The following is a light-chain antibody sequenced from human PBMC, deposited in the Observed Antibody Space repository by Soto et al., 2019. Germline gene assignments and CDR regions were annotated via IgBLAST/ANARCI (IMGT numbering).Light chain of an antibody. Sequence: QSALTQPASVYGSARQSITISCTGTSSDVGGYNYVSWYQQHPGKAPKRMISGVSNRPSGVSNRFSGSKSGNTASLTISGLQTEDEADYYCISYTTSVTYVFGTGTKLTVL. J-gene: IGLJ1*01. V-gene: IGLV2-14*01. CDR2: GVS. CDR1: SSDVGGYNY. CDR3: ISYTTSVTYV.